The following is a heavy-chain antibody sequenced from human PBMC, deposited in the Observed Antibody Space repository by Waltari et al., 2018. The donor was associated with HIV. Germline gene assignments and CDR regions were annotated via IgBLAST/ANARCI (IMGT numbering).Heavy chain of an antibody. Sequence: QVQLRPWGAGLLQPSETLSLTCAVYGGSFSGSYWSWIRHPPGSGLAWFGEINHIGSTNYNPSLKGRVTISVDTSKNQFSLKLTSVTAADTAVFYCARARLVSRGQYCSTTSCLPHYYYYYGMDVWGQGTTVTVSS. CDR1: GGSFSGSY. CDR3: ARARLVSRGQYCSTTSCLPHYYYYYGMDV. J-gene: IGHJ6*02. V-gene: IGHV4-34*01. CDR2: INHIGST. D-gene: IGHD2-2*01.